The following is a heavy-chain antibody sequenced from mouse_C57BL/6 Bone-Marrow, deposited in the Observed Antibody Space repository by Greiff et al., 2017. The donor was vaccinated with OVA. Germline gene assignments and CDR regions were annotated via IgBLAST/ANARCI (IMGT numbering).Heavy chain of an antibody. Sequence: QVQLQQPGAELVKPGASVKLSCKASGYTFTSYWMHWVKQRPGQGLEWIGMIHPNSGSTNYNEKFKSKATLTVDKSSSTAYMQLSSLTTEDSAVYYCAFYDERGAMDYWGQGTSVTVSS. CDR2: IHPNSGST. CDR1: GYTFTSYW. D-gene: IGHD2-12*01. V-gene: IGHV1-64*01. J-gene: IGHJ4*01. CDR3: AFYDERGAMDY.